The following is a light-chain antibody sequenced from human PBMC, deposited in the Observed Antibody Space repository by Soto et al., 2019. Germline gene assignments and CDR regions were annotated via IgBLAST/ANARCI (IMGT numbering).Light chain of an antibody. CDR1: QAISSN. CDR2: AAS. CDR3: QQYNILSWT. J-gene: IGKJ1*01. V-gene: IGKV1-16*01. Sequence: IQLTQSPSSLSASVGDRVTITCRASQAISSNLAWFQQKPGKAPRSLVYAASRLQTGVPSRFSASGYGTDFTLTITGLQPEDVETYYCQQYNILSWTFGQGTKVDIK.